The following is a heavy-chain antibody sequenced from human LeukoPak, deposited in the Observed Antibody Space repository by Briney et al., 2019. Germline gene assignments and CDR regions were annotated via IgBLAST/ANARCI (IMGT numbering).Heavy chain of an antibody. V-gene: IGHV3-30*02. J-gene: IGHJ4*02. Sequence: GGSLRLSCAASGFTFSSYGMHWVRQAPGKGLEWVAFIHYDGTIKYYADSVKGRFTISRDNSKNTLYLQMNSLRAEDTAVYYCAKTLEAYWGQGTLVTVSS. CDR1: GFTFSSYG. CDR2: IHYDGTIK. CDR3: AKTLEAY.